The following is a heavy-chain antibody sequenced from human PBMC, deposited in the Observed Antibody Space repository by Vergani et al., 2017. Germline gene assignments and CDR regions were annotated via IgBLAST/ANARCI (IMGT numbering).Heavy chain of an antibody. CDR2: IIPILAIA. J-gene: IGHJ6*02. CDR1: VGTFSSYA. CDR3: ARDRGAYTDYDYYYGMDV. D-gene: IGHD2-21*01. Sequence: QVQLVQSGAEVKKPGSSVKVSCKASVGTFSSYAISWVRQAPGQGLEWMGRIIPILAIANYAQKFQGRVTITADKSTSTAYMELSSLRSEDTAVYYCARDRGAYTDYDYYYGMDVWGQGTTVTVSS. V-gene: IGHV1-69*04.